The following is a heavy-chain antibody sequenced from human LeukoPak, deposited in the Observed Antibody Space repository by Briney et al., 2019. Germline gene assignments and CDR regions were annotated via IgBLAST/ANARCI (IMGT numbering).Heavy chain of an antibody. J-gene: IGHJ5*02. CDR1: GFTFSDYY. V-gene: IGHV3-11*06. D-gene: IGHD6-13*01. CDR2: ISSSSSYT. CDR3: ARVGRYSSSAFDL. Sequence: PGGSLRLSCAASGFTFSDYYMSWIRQAPGKGLEWVSYISSSSSYTNYADSVKGRFTISRDNAKNSLYLQMNSLGAEDTAVYYCARVGRYSSSAFDLWGQGTLVTVSS.